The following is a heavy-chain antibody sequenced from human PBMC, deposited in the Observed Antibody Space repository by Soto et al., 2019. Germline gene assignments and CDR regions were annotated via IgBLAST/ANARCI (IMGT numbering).Heavy chain of an antibody. J-gene: IGHJ3*02. CDR3: ARQNRYDFWSGYYAFDI. V-gene: IGHV4-39*01. D-gene: IGHD3-3*01. CDR2: IYYSGST. Sequence: QLQLQESGPGLVKPSETLSLTCTVSGGSISSSSYYWGWIRQPPGKGLEWIGSIYYSGSTYYNPSLKSRVTISVDTSKTQFSLKLSSVTAADTAVYYCARQNRYDFWSGYYAFDIWGQGTMVTVSS. CDR1: GGSISSSSYY.